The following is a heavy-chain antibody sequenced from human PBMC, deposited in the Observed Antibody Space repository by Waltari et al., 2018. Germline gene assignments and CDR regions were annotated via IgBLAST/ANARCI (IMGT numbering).Heavy chain of an antibody. CDR3: ARDPSGSYPGDY. V-gene: IGHV3-53*01. CDR1: GFTVSTNY. D-gene: IGHD1-26*01. CDR2: IYRCGST. J-gene: IGHJ4*02. Sequence: EVQLVESGGGLIQPGGSLRLSCAASGFTVSTNYMTWVRQAPGKGLEWLSVIYRCGSTYYADSVKGRLTISRDNSKNTLYLQMNSLRAEDTAVYYCARDPSGSYPGDYWGQGTLVTVSS.